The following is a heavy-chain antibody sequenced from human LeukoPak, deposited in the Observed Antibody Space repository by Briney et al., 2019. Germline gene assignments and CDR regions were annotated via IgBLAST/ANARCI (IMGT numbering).Heavy chain of an antibody. J-gene: IGHJ4*02. CDR1: GYTFTRYP. D-gene: IGHD6-19*01. CDR2: INVGNGDT. V-gene: IGHV1-3*01. CDR3: ARGSSSGWFSRPRGY. Sequence: ASVKVSCKASGYTFTRYPMHWVRQVPGQRLEWMGWINVGNGDTKYSQKFQGRITITRDTSADTVYMELSSLRSEDTAVYYCARGSSSGWFSRPRGYWGQGTLVTVSS.